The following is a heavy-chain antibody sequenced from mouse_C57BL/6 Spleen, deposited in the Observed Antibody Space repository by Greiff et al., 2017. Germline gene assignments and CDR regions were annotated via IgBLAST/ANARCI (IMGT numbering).Heavy chain of an antibody. CDR1: GFTFSDYY. Sequence: EVMLVESEGGLVQPGSSMKLSCTASGFTFSDYYMAWVRQVPEKGLEWVANINYDGSSTYYLDSLKSRFIISRDNAKNILYLQMSSLKSEDTATYYCARVTVVADYYAMDYWGQGTSVTVSS. J-gene: IGHJ4*01. CDR2: INYDGSST. CDR3: ARVTVVADYYAMDY. D-gene: IGHD1-1*01. V-gene: IGHV5-16*01.